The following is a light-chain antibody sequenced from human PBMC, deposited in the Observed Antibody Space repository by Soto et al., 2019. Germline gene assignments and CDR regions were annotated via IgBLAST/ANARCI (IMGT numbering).Light chain of an antibody. CDR1: QDISNW. J-gene: IGKJ2*01. CDR3: QQASSFPHS. V-gene: IGKV1-12*01. Sequence: DIPMTQSPSSVSAPVGDRVTISCRASQDISNWLAWYQQKPGRAPKLLISAASTLQNGVPSRFSGSGSGTEFTLTIKSLQPDAIAPYDCQQASSFPHSFGQGTKLESK. CDR2: AAS.